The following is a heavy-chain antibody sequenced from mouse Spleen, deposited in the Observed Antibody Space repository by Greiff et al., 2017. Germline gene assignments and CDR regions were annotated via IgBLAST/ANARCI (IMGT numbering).Heavy chain of an antibody. D-gene: IGHD1-1*01. CDR1: GFTFSSYA. Sequence: DVKLVESGGGLVKPGGSLKLSCAASGFTFSSYAMSWVRQTPEKRLEWVATISSGGSYTYYPDSVKGRFTISRDNAKNTLYLQMSSLRSEDTAMYYCASLGSSYDAMDYWGQGTSVTVSS. V-gene: IGHV5-9-1*01. CDR2: ISSGGSYT. J-gene: IGHJ4*01. CDR3: ASLGSSYDAMDY.